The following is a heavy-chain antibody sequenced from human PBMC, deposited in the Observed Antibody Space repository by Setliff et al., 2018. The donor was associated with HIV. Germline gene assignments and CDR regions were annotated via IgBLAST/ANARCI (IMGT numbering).Heavy chain of an antibody. D-gene: IGHD2-15*01. V-gene: IGHV3-23*01. CDR2: ISAGGGST. Sequence: LSLSCAASGFTFSTYAMSWVRQAPGKGLAWVSAISAGGGSTYYAYSVKGRFTISRDNSKNTLYLQMNSLRAEDTAVYYCAKDQAVVTPRYDAFDIWGQGTMVTVSS. J-gene: IGHJ3*02. CDR1: GFTFSTYA. CDR3: AKDQAVVTPRYDAFDI.